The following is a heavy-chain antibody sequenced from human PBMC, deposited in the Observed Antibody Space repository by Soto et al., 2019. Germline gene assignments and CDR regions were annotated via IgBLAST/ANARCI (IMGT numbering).Heavy chain of an antibody. CDR3: ARRGKSFAGMDV. V-gene: IGHV4-59*01. J-gene: IGHJ6*02. CDR1: GGSISSYY. CDR2: IYYSGST. Sequence: QVQLQESGPGLVKPSETLSLTCTVSGGSISSYYWSWIRQPPGKGLEWIGYIYYSGSTNYNPSLKSRVTISVDTTKNQFFLKLTSVTAADTAVYYCARRGKSFAGMDVWGQGTKVTVSS.